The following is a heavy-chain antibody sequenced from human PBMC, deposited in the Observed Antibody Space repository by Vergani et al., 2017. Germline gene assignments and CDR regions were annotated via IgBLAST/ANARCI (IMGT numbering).Heavy chain of an antibody. CDR3: ARGGATVSGLGEPHYCYIDV. CDR1: GGSFSGYY. V-gene: IGHV4-34*01. D-gene: IGHD3-10*01. CDR2: INHSGST. J-gene: IGHJ6*03. Sequence: QVQLQQWGAGLLKPSETLSLTCAVYGGSFSGYYWSWIRQPPGKGLEWIGEINHSGSTNYNPSLKSRVTISVDTSKNQFSLKLSSVTAADTAVYYCARGGATVSGLGEPHYCYIDVWGKGTTVTVSS.